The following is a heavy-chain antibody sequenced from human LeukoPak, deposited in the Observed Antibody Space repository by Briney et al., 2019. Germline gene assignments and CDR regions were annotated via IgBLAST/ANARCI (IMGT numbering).Heavy chain of an antibody. CDR1: GFTFSSYA. V-gene: IGHV3-23*01. CDR2: ISGSGGNT. CDR3: AKDVGIVVVVAATGGYFDY. J-gene: IGHJ4*02. Sequence: GGSLRLSCAASGFTFSSYAMSWVRQAPGKGLEWVSAISGSGGNTYYADSVKGRFTISRDNSKNTLYLQMNSLRAEDTAVYYCAKDVGIVVVVAATGGYFDYWGQGTLVTVSS. D-gene: IGHD2-15*01.